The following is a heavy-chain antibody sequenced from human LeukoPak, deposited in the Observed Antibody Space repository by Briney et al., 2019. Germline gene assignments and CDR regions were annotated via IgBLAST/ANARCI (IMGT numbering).Heavy chain of an antibody. V-gene: IGHV4-31*03. J-gene: IGHJ3*02. CDR2: IYYSGST. D-gene: IGHD3-10*01. CDR3: ARDYWFGELPMVGAFDI. CDR1: GGSNSSGGYY. Sequence: PSQTLSLTCTVSGGSNSSGGYYWSWIRQHPGKGLEWIGYIYYSGSTYYNPSLKSRVTISVDTSKNQFSLKLSSVTAADTAVYYCARDYWFGELPMVGAFDIWGQGTMVTVSS.